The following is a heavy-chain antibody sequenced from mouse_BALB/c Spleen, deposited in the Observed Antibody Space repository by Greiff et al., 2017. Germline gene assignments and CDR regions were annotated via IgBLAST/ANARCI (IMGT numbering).Heavy chain of an antibody. CDR1: GYTFTSYT. V-gene: IGHV1-4*01. Sequence: LVESGAELARPGASVKMSCKASGYTFTSYTMHWVKQRPGQGLEWIGYINPSSGYTNYNQKFKDKATLTADKSSSTAYMQLSSLTSEDSAVYYCARSGAYYGNYEGFAYWGQGTLVTVSA. D-gene: IGHD2-10*01. CDR2: INPSSGYT. CDR3: ARSGAYYGNYEGFAY. J-gene: IGHJ3*01.